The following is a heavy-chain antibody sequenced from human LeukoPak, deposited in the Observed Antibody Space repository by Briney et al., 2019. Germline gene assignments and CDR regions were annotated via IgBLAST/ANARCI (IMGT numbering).Heavy chain of an antibody. CDR2: VTSDGGTT. CDR3: VKVSSTVGATYFDY. Sequence: PGGSLRLSCSASGFTFSTYAMHWVRQAPGEELEYISGVTSDGGTTYHADSVKGRFTISRDNSKNTLYLQMSSLGVEDTAVYYCVKVSSTVGATYFDYWGQGTLVTVSS. CDR1: GFTFSTYA. V-gene: IGHV3-64D*06. D-gene: IGHD1-26*01. J-gene: IGHJ4*02.